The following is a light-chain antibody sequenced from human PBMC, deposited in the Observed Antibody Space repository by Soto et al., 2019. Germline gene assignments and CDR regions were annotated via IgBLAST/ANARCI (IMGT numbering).Light chain of an antibody. J-gene: IGKJ4*01. V-gene: IGKV1-17*01. CDR3: LHQNSYLALS. CDR2: AAS. CDR1: QSIRNY. Sequence: DIQMTQSPSSLSASVGDRVTITCRASQSIRNYLGWYQQKSGKAPRRLIYAASTLQTGVPSRFSGSGSGREFTLTISGLQPEDFATYYCLHQNSYLALSFGGGTKVE.